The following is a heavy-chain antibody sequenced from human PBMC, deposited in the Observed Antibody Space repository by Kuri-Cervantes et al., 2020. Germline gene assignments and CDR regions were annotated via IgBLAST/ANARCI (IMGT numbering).Heavy chain of an antibody. J-gene: IGHJ1*01. V-gene: IGHV5-51*01. Sequence: GESLKISCKGSGYSFTSYWIGWVRQMPGKGLEWMGIIYPGDSDTRYSPSFQGQVTISADKSISTAYLQWSSLKASDTAMYYCARGAYGDYMEQKYFQHRGQGTLVTVSS. CDR3: ARGAYGDYMEQKYFQH. CDR2: IYPGDSDT. CDR1: GYSFTSYW. D-gene: IGHD4-17*01.